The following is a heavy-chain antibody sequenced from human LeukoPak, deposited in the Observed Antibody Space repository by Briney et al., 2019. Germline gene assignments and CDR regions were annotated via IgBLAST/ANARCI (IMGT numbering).Heavy chain of an antibody. CDR2: VDDSGNT. D-gene: IGHD3/OR15-3a*01. Sequence: SETLSLTCTVSGASLTSYYWTWIRHPPEKGLGWIGFVDDSGNTNYNPSLKSRLTISVDTSKNQFSLDFSSVTAADTAVYYCARQDWDQNFDYWGQGALVTVSS. J-gene: IGHJ4*02. CDR1: GASLTSYY. V-gene: IGHV4-59*08. CDR3: ARQDWDQNFDY.